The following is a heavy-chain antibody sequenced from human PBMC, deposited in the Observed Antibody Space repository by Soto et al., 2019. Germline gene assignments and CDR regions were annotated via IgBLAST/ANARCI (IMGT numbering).Heavy chain of an antibody. CDR3: AKEYYYDSSFDY. J-gene: IGHJ4*02. D-gene: IGHD3-22*01. CDR2: ISGRGDEI. V-gene: IGHV3-23*01. Sequence: LRLSCAASGITFSDFAMGWLRQTTGKGLEWVSTISGRGDEIYYADSVKGRFTISRDNSRSTLYLQMNSLRAEDTAVYFCAKEYYYDSSFDYWGQGVLVTVSS. CDR1: GITFSDFA.